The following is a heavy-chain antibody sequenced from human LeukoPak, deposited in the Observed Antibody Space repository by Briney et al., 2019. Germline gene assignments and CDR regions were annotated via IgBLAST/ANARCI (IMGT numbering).Heavy chain of an antibody. CDR2: INPHSRAT. J-gene: IGHJ5*02. D-gene: IGHD5/OR15-5a*01. CDR1: GNDFSDFY. CDR3: VTTSVTHMRDP. Sequence: ASVKVSCEASGNDFSDFYCNWVRQAPGRGLEWVGWINPHSRATHYAQRFRGRVTMEASISTGYMELNSLTSDDTAVYYCVTTSVTHMRDPWGHGTLVTVSS. V-gene: IGHV1-2*02.